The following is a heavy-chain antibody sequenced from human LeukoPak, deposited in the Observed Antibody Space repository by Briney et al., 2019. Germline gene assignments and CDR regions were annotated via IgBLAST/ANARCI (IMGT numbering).Heavy chain of an antibody. J-gene: IGHJ4*02. Sequence: ASVTVSCKASGYTFTSYYMHWVRQAPGQGLEWMGIINPSGGSTSYAQKFQGRVTMTRDTSTSTVYMELSSLGSEDTAVYYCASNYGSGSYFDYWGQGTLVTVSS. D-gene: IGHD3-10*01. CDR1: GYTFTSYY. CDR3: ASNYGSGSYFDY. CDR2: INPSGGST. V-gene: IGHV1-46*03.